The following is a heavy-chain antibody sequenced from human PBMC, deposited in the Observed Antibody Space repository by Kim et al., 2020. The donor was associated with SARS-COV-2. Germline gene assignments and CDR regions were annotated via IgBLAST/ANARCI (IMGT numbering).Heavy chain of an antibody. CDR1: GGTFSSYA. CDR2: IIPIFGTA. D-gene: IGHD2-2*02. J-gene: IGHJ6*02. V-gene: IGHV1-69*13. CDR3: AGGREYCSSTSCYTNYYYYGMDV. Sequence: SVKVSCKASGGTFSSYAISWVRQAPGQGLEWMGGIIPIFGTANYAQKFQGRVTITADESTSTAYMELSSLRSEDTAVYYCAGGREYCSSTSCYTNYYYYGMDVWGQGTTVTVSS.